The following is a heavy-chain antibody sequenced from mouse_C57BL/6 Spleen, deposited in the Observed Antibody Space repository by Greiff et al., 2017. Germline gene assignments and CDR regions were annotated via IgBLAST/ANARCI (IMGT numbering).Heavy chain of an antibody. D-gene: IGHD1-1*01. Sequence: QVQLQQPGAELVMPGASVKLSCKASGYTFTSYWMHWVKQRPGQGLEWIGEIDPSDSYTNYNQKFKGKSTLTVDKSSSTAYMQLSSLTSEDSAVYYCARRGIYYCSSYWYFDVWGTGTTVTVSS. CDR3: ARRGIYYCSSYWYFDV. J-gene: IGHJ1*03. V-gene: IGHV1-69*01. CDR2: IDPSDSYT. CDR1: GYTFTSYW.